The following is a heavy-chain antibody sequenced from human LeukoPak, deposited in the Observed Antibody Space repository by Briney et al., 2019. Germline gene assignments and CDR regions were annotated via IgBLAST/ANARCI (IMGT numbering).Heavy chain of an antibody. CDR2: INPNNGNT. CDR1: GYTFTSYG. Sequence: ASVKVSCKTSGYTFTSYGISWVRQAPGQGLDWMGWINPNNGNTDYAQRLQGRLTVTKETSTSTAYMELRSLRSDDTALYYCARDVGQYCSGGSCYPLDYWGQGTLVTVSS. CDR3: ARDVGQYCSGGSCYPLDY. J-gene: IGHJ4*02. D-gene: IGHD2-15*01. V-gene: IGHV1-18*04.